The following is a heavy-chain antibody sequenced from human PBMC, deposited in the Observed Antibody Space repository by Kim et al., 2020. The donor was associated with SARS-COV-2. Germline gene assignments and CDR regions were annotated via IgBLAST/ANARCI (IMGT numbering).Heavy chain of an antibody. CDR1: GGTFSSYA. Sequence: SVKVSCKASGGTFSSYAISWVRQAPGQGLEWMGGIIPIFGTANYAQKFQGRVTITADESTSTAYMELSSLRSEDTAVYYCASDPSYYYDSSGPWYFDLWGRGTLVTVSS. D-gene: IGHD3-22*01. CDR3: ASDPSYYYDSSGPWYFDL. CDR2: IIPIFGTA. J-gene: IGHJ2*01. V-gene: IGHV1-69*13.